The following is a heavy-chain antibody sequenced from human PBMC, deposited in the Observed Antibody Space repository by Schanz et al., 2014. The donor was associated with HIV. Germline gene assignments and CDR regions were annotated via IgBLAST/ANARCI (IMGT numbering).Heavy chain of an antibody. J-gene: IGHJ6*02. CDR3: ARSNYDILRARAYYYYYGLDV. V-gene: IGHV1-69*01. Sequence: QVQLVQSGAEVKKPGASVKVSCKASGGTFSIYAISWVRQAPGQGLEWMGGIIPIFGTANYAQKFQGRVTIIADESTSTAYMELSSLRSDDTAVYFCARSNYDILRARAYYYYYGLDVWGQGTTVTVSS. CDR1: GGTFSIYA. D-gene: IGHD3-9*01. CDR2: IIPIFGTA.